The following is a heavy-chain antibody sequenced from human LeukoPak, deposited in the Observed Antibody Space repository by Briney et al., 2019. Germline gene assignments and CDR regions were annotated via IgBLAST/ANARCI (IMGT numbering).Heavy chain of an antibody. J-gene: IGHJ3*02. Sequence: WIGEINHSESTNYNPSLKSRVTISVDTSKNQFSLKLSSVTAADTAVYYCARVQQLLDAFDIWGQGTMVTVSS. CDR2: INHSEST. CDR3: ARVQQLLDAFDI. D-gene: IGHD6-13*01. V-gene: IGHV4-34*01.